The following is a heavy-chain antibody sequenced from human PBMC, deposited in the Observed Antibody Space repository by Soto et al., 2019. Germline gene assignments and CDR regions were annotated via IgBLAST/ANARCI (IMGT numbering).Heavy chain of an antibody. CDR3: ARAANIVATIPFDY. J-gene: IGHJ4*02. CDR2: ISSSSSYI. D-gene: IGHD5-12*01. V-gene: IGHV3-21*01. CDR1: GFTFSSYS. Sequence: GGSLRLSCAASGFTFSSYSMNWVRQAPGKGLEWVSSISSSSSYIYYADSVKGRFTISRDNAKNSLYLQMNSLRAEDTAVYYCARAANIVATIPFDYWGQGTLVTVSS.